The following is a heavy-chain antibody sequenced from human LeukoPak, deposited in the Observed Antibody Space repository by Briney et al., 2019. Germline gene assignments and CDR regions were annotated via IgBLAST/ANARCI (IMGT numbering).Heavy chain of an antibody. CDR1: GLTFSSNG. Sequence: HPGGSLRLSCAASGLTFSSNGMHWVRQAPGKGLEWVAFIRYDESNKYYADSVKGRFTISRDNSKNTVYLQMNSLRAEDTAVYYCAISRGRGEILDYWGQGTLVTVSS. J-gene: IGHJ4*02. CDR3: AISRGRGEILDY. V-gene: IGHV3-30*02. CDR2: IRYDESNK. D-gene: IGHD3-10*01.